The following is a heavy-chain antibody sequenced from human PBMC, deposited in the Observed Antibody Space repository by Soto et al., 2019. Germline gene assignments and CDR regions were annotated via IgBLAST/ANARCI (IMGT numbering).Heavy chain of an antibody. CDR3: ARIYSRTWNYFDY. Sequence: GGSLRLSCAASRFTFDSNTMHWVRQTPCRGLERVAAISYDGSLKDYAESVNGRFTISRDNSQNKMYLQMNSLSRDDTAVYYCARIYSRTWNYFDYWGQGTLVTVSS. V-gene: IGHV3-30-3*01. J-gene: IGHJ4*02. CDR2: ISYDGSLK. D-gene: IGHD1-26*01. CDR1: RFTFDSNT.